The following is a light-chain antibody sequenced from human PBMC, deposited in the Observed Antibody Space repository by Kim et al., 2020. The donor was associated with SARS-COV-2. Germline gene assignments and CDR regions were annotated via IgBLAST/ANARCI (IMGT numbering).Light chain of an antibody. CDR1: TEASNSTLL. Sequence: PGGTVTLPCASSTEASNSTLLPTWLQHKHGQPPRTLIYGTTTKPPGTPARCACSLRGGKAALTLSGVQPEEDAEYYCLPYCGGPRVFGGGSQLTVL. CDR2: GTT. V-gene: IGLV7-43*01. CDR3: LPYCGGPRV. J-gene: IGLJ3*02.